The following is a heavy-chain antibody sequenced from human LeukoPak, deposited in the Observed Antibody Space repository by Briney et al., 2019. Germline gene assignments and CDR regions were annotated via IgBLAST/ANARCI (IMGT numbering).Heavy chain of an antibody. V-gene: IGHV3-30*18. CDR3: AKDRKGGRIAVAVHWFDP. J-gene: IGHJ5*02. CDR1: GFTFSSYG. CDR2: ISYDGSNK. Sequence: GRSLRLSCAASGFTFSSYGMHWVRQAPGKGLEWVAVISYDGSNKYYADSVKGRFTISRDNSENTLYLQMNSLRAEDTAVYYCAKDRKGGRIAVAVHWFDPWGQGTLVTVSS. D-gene: IGHD6-19*01.